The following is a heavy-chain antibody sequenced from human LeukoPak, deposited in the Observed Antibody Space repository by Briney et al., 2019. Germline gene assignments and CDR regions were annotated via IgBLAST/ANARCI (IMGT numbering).Heavy chain of an antibody. CDR1: GFTFSSYA. V-gene: IGHV3-23*01. Sequence: PGGSLRLSCAASGFTFSSYAMSWVRQAPGKGLEWVSAISGSGGSTYYADSVKGRFTISRDNSKNTLYLQMNSLRAEDTAVYYYAKAGIVVVITTFYFDYWGQGTLVTVSS. CDR2: ISGSGGST. D-gene: IGHD3-22*01. CDR3: AKAGIVVVITTFYFDY. J-gene: IGHJ4*02.